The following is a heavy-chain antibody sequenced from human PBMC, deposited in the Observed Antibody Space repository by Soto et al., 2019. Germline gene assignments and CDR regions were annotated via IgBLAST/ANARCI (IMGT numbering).Heavy chain of an antibody. CDR3: ASPPKTLAWELNPP. J-gene: IGHJ4*02. Sequence: QVQLVESGGGVVQPGRSLRLSSAASGFTFSSYAMHWVREAPGKGLEWVAVISYDGSNKYYADSVKGRFTISRDNSKNTLYLQMNSLRAEDTAVYYCASPPKTLAWELNPPWGQGTLVTVSS. D-gene: IGHD1-26*01. CDR1: GFTFSSYA. V-gene: IGHV3-30-3*01. CDR2: ISYDGSNK.